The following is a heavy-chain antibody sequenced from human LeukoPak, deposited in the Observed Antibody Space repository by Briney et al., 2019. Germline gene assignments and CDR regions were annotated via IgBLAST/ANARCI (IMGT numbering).Heavy chain of an antibody. CDR3: ARVGCSSTSCYGWNDVGWVDY. J-gene: IGHJ4*02. Sequence: KTGGSLRLSCAASGFTFSSYSMNWVRQAPGKGLEWVSSISSSSSYIYYADSVKGRFTISRDNAKNSLYLQMNSLRAEDTAVYYCARVGCSSTSCYGWNDVGWVDYWGQGSLVTVSS. V-gene: IGHV3-21*01. CDR1: GFTFSSYS. CDR2: ISSSSSYI. D-gene: IGHD2-2*01.